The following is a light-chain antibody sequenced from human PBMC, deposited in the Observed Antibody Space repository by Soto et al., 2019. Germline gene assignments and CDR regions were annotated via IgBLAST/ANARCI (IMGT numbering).Light chain of an antibody. V-gene: IGKV1-5*03. Sequence: DSQMTQAPSTLSASGGDRVTITCRASQSISDLLAWYQQKPGKAPKLLRYKASSLESGVPSRFSGSRSGTELNVAFDSLLPDNFAACCCLQSASHWTFGGQYARLWVFGHGTKV. J-gene: IGKJ1*01. CDR3: LQSASHWTFGGQYARLWV. CDR1: QSISDL. CDR2: KAS.